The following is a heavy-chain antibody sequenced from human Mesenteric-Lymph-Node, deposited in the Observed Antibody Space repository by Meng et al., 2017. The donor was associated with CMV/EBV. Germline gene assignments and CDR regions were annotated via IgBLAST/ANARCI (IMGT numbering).Heavy chain of an antibody. V-gene: IGHV3-7*01. J-gene: IGHJ6*02. CDR3: ARDRGDCGSSSCLYGMDV. CDR1: GFTFTDCY. D-gene: IGHD2-15*01. Sequence: GESLKISCAASGFTFTDCYMYWIRQAPGKGLEWVANIKQDGSERYYVDSVKGRFTISRDNAKNSVYLQMNSLRAEDTAVYYCARDRGDCGSSSCLYGMDVWGQGTTVTVS. CDR2: IKQDGSER.